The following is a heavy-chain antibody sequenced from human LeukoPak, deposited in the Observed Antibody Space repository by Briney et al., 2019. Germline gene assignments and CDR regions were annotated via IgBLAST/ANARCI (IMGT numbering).Heavy chain of an antibody. CDR2: INTNTGNP. D-gene: IGHD6-13*01. Sequence: ASVKVSCKASGYTFTSYAMNWVRQAPGQGLEWMGWINTNTGNPTYAQGFTGRFVFSLDTSVSTAYLQISSLKAEDTAVYYCARDPIYSPEYAAGHFDYWGQGTLVTVSS. J-gene: IGHJ4*02. V-gene: IGHV7-4-1*02. CDR1: GYTFTSYA. CDR3: ARDPIYSPEYAAGHFDY.